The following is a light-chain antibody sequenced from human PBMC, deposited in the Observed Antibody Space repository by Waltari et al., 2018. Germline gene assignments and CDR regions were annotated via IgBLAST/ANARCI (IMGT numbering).Light chain of an antibody. CDR3: QSYDTSLSGSEV. V-gene: IGLV1-40*01. CDR2: GDT. J-gene: IGLJ1*01. Sequence: QSVLTQPPSVSGAPGQRVTISCTGSRSHIGAGYVVTWYQQLPGTAPKLLIYGDTNRPSGVPDRFSGSKSGTSASLAISGLQAEDEADYYCQSYDTSLSGSEVFGSGTKVTVL. CDR1: RSHIGAGYV.